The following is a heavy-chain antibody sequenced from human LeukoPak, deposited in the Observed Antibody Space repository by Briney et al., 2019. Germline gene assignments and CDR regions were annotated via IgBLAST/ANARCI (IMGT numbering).Heavy chain of an antibody. J-gene: IGHJ4*02. V-gene: IGHV1-2*02. CDR1: GYTFTGYF. D-gene: IGHD6-19*01. CDR2: INPNSGGT. CDR3: ARARVAGPIDY. Sequence: ASVKVSCKASGYTFTGYFMHWVRQAPGQGLEWMGWINPNSGGTNYVQRFQGRLTMTTDMSINTADMELSGLTSNDTAVYYCARARVAGPIDYWGQGTLVTVSS.